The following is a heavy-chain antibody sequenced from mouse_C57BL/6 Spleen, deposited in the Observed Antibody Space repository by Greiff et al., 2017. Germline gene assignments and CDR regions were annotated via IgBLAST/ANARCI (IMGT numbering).Heavy chain of an antibody. CDR1: GYTFTDYY. CDR2: INPNNVGT. Sequence: VQLQQSGPELVKPGASVKISCKASGYTFTDYYMTWVKQSHGKSLEWIGDINPNNVGTSYNQKFKGKATLTVDKSSSTAYMELRSLTSEDSAVYYCARRRITTVVDAMDYWGQGTSVTVSS. J-gene: IGHJ4*01. D-gene: IGHD1-1*01. CDR3: ARRRITTVVDAMDY. V-gene: IGHV1-26*01.